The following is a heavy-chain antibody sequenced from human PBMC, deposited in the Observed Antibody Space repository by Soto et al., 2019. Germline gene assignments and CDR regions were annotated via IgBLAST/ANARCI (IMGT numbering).Heavy chain of an antibody. CDR2: MCYSGGT. D-gene: IGHD6-25*01. V-gene: IGHV4-39*01. CDR1: GVFVSSGSYY. Sequence: SETLSLTCAVYGVFVSSGSYYWSWIRQPPGKGLECIGEMCYSGGTYYNPSLKSRVTISVDTSKNQFTLKLISVTAADTAVYYCAVVDSTGNWFDPWGEGALVTVSS. J-gene: IGHJ5*02. CDR3: AVVDSTGNWFDP.